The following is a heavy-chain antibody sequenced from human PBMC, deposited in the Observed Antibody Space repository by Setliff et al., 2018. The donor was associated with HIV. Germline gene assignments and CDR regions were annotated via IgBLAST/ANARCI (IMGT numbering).Heavy chain of an antibody. J-gene: IGHJ3*01. V-gene: IGHV3-48*03. Sequence: PGGSLRLSCAASGFIFNTYEMNWVRQAPGKGLEWVSYISDSGSAKYYADSVKGRFTISRDNSNNTLSLQMSSLRAEDTALYYCAKLDYYDYSGSWARKVAIDFRGRGTMVTVSS. CDR3: AKLDYYDYSGSWARKVAIDF. D-gene: IGHD3-22*01. CDR1: GFIFNTYE. CDR2: ISDSGSAK.